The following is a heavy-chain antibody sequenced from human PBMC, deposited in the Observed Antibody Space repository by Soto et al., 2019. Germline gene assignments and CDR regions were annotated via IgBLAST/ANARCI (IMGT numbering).Heavy chain of an antibody. CDR1: GVSLSYAW. D-gene: IGHD3-22*01. Sequence: PGGSLRLASAASGVSLSYAWMKWVRQAPGKGRGGVGRIKSKTDGGKTDYAAPGKSRINNSRDDSKDTLYLQMNSLKTEDTAVYYCSREVDYYDRSGYYSPPDYGGQGA. J-gene: IGHJ4*02. V-gene: IGHV3-15*07. CDR3: SREVDYYDRSGYYSPPDY. CDR2: IKSKTDGGKT.